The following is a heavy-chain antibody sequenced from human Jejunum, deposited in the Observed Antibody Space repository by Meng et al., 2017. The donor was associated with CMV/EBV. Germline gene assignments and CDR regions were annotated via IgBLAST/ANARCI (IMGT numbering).Heavy chain of an antibody. V-gene: IGHV1-18*01. Sequence: SCKASGYSLNTYAITWVRQAPGQGLEWVAWISAYSGNTESAQKFQDRVTLTIETSTSTAYLELTNLRSDDTAVYYCARGGYNSSPDYWGQGTLVTVSS. CDR1: GYSLNTYA. D-gene: IGHD5-12*01. CDR2: ISAYSGNT. CDR3: ARGGYNSSPDY. J-gene: IGHJ4*02.